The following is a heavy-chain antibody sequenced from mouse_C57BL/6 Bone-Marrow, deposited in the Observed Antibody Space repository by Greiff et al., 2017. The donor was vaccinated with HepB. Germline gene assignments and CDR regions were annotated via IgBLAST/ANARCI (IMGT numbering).Heavy chain of an antibody. J-gene: IGHJ1*03. V-gene: IGHV1-18*01. D-gene: IGHD2-14*01. CDR1: GYTFTDYN. CDR2: INPNNGGT. Sequence: DVQLQESGPELVKPGASVKIPCKASGYTFTDYNMDWVKQSHGKSLEWIGEINPNNGGTIYNQKFKGKATLTVDKSSNTAYMDLRSLTSEDTAVYYCARKGVRRYWYFDVWGTGTTVTVSS. CDR3: ARKGVRRYWYFDV.